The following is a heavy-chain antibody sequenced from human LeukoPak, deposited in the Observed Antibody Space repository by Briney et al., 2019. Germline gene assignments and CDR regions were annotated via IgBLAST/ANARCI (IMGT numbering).Heavy chain of an antibody. V-gene: IGHV5-51*01. D-gene: IGHD3-10*01. CDR1: GYRFTSYW. CDR3: ARGNYASGNYYNVAFDY. Sequence: PGESLKISCKGSGYRFTSYWIGWVRQMPGKGLEWMGIIYPADSDTKYRPSFQGQVTVSADKSITTAYLQWSSLEASDTAIYYCARGNYASGNYYNVAFDYWGQGTLVTVSS. CDR2: IYPADSDT. J-gene: IGHJ4*02.